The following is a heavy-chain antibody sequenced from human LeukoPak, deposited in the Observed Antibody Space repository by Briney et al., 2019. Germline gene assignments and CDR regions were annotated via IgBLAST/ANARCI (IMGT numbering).Heavy chain of an antibody. J-gene: IGHJ4*02. CDR1: GGSISSSSYY. V-gene: IGHV4-39*07. CDR2: IYYSGST. CDR3: ARYFLDRGSGSYFDY. Sequence: ASETLSLTCTVSGGSISSSSYYWGWIRQPPGKGLEWIGSIYYSGSTYYNPSLKSRVTISVDTSKNQFSLKLSSVTAADTAVYYCARYFLDRGSGSYFDYWGQGTLVTVSS. D-gene: IGHD3-10*01.